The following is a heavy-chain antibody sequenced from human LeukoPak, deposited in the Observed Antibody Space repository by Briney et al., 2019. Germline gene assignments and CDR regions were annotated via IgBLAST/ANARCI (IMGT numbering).Heavy chain of an antibody. CDR3: ARAGRGYCSSTSCYDAFDI. V-gene: IGHV1-69*13. CDR1: GGTFSSYA. CDR2: IIPIFGTA. Sequence: GASVKVSCKASGGTFSSYAISWARQAPGQGLEWMGGIIPIFGTANYAQKFQGRVTITADESTSTAYMELSSLRSEDTAVYYCARAGRGYCSSTSCYDAFDIWGQGTMLTVSS. J-gene: IGHJ3*02. D-gene: IGHD2-2*01.